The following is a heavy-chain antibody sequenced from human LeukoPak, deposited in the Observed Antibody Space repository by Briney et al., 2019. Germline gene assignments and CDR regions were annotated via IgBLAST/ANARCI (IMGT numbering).Heavy chain of an antibody. V-gene: IGHV4-59*11. CDR2: IHYSGRP. CDR1: GGSISGHY. J-gene: IGHJ6*02. D-gene: IGHD3-16*01. CDR3: ARFGVDYDMDV. Sequence: SETLSLTCTVSGGSISGHYWAWIRQPPGKGLEWIGQIHYSGRPDYNPSLKSRVTISVDTSKNQLSLKVTSVTGADTAVYYCARFGVDYDMDVWGQGTTVTVSS.